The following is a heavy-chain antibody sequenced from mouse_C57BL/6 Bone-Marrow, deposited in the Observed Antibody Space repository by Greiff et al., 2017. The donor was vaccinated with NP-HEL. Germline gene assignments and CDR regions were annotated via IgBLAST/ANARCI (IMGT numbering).Heavy chain of an antibody. CDR2: IYPGDGDT. CDR1: GYEFSNYW. CDR3: ARGAY. Sequence: VQLQQSGAELVKPGASVKISCKASGYEFSNYWMNWVKQRPGKGLEWIGQIYPGDGDTNYNGKFKDKATLTADTSSSTAYMQLSRLAAGDSAVYFCARGAYWGQGTLVTVSA. V-gene: IGHV1-80*01. J-gene: IGHJ3*01.